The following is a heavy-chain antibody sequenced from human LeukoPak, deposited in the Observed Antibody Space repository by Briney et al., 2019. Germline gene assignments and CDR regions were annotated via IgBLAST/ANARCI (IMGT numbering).Heavy chain of an antibody. CDR2: ISGRGGST. Sequence: GGSLRLSCAASGFTFSSYGMSWVRQAPGKGLEWVSAISGRGGSTYYADSVKGRFTISRDNSKNTLCLQMNSLRAEDTAVYYCAKARDGSGSYATSWGQGTLVTVSS. CDR1: GFTFSSYG. V-gene: IGHV3-23*01. J-gene: IGHJ5*02. D-gene: IGHD3-10*01. CDR3: AKARDGSGSYATS.